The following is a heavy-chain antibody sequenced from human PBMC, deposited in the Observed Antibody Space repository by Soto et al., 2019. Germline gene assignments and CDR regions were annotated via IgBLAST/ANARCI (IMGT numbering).Heavy chain of an antibody. CDR3: ATIKLGSNRLDY. CDR2: IYYSGST. CDR1: GGSISSGDYY. J-gene: IGHJ4*02. Sequence: QVQLQESGPGLVKPSQTLSLTCAVSGGSISSGDYYWSWIRQPPGKGLEWIGYIYYSGSTYYNPSLKSRVTISVDTSKNHFSLKLSSVTAADTAVYYCATIKLGSNRLDYWGQGTLVTVSS. D-gene: IGHD3-10*01. V-gene: IGHV4-30-4*01.